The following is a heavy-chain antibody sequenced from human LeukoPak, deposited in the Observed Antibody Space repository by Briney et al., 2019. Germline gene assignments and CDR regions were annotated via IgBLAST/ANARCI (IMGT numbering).Heavy chain of an antibody. CDR3: ARSIRSGYYLDY. CDR2: IIPIFGTA. CDR1: GYTFTGYY. V-gene: IGHV1-69*05. Sequence: SVKVSCKASGYTFTGYYMHWVRQAPGQGLEWMGRIIPIFGTANYAQKFQGRVTITTDESTSTAYMELSSLRSEDTAVYYCARSIRSGYYLDYWGQGTLVTVSS. J-gene: IGHJ4*02. D-gene: IGHD3-22*01.